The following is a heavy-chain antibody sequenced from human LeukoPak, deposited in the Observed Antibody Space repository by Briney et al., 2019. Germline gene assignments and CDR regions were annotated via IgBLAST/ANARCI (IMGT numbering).Heavy chain of an antibody. CDR3: AREGIHGSGSYYEY. Sequence: GGSLRLSCAAPGFTFSSYGMHWVRQAPGKGLEWVSYISSSSSTIYYADSVKGRFTISRDNAKNSLYLQMNSLRDEDTAVYYCAREGIHGSGSYYEYWGQGTLVTVSS. CDR2: ISSSSSTI. J-gene: IGHJ4*02. D-gene: IGHD3-10*01. V-gene: IGHV3-48*02. CDR1: GFTFSSYG.